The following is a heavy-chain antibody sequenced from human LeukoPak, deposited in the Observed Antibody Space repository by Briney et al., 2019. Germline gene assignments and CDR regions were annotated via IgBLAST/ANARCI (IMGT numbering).Heavy chain of an antibody. V-gene: IGHV1-69*13. CDR2: IIPIFGTA. CDR1: GGTFSRYA. CDR3: AKGIAARAYNWFDP. J-gene: IGHJ5*02. Sequence: SVKVSCKASGGTFSRYAINWVRQAPGQGLEWMGGIIPIFGTATYAPKVQGRVTISADESTSTAYMDLSSLRSEDTAVYYCAKGIAARAYNWFDPWGQGTLVTVSS. D-gene: IGHD6-6*01.